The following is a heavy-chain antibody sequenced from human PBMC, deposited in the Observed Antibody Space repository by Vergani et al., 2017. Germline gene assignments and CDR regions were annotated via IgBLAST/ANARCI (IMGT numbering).Heavy chain of an antibody. CDR2: ISGSGGST. D-gene: IGHD1-1*01. Sequence: EVQLVESGGGLVQPGRSLRLSCTASGFTFGDYAMSWVRQAPGKGLEWVSAISGSGGSTYYADSVKGRFTISRDNSKNTLYLQMNSLRAEDTAVYYCAKWNGGQPGYWGQGTLVTVSS. V-gene: IGHV3-23*04. CDR1: GFTFGDYA. CDR3: AKWNGGQPGY. J-gene: IGHJ4*02.